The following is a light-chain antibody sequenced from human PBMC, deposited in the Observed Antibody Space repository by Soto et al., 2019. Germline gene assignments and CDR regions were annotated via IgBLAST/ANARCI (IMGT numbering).Light chain of an antibody. CDR3: QQYKDWPLT. J-gene: IGKJ4*01. Sequence: EIVMTQSPATLSVSPGERATLSCRASQNINNNLAWYQQKPGQVPRLLIYHASTGATGIPARFSGSGSGTELTPTISSVQSEDFAVYYCQQYKDWPLTFGGGTKVEIK. V-gene: IGKV3-15*01. CDR2: HAS. CDR1: QNINNN.